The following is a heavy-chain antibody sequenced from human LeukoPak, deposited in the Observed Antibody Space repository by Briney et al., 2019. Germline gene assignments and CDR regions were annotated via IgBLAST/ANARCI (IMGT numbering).Heavy chain of an antibody. D-gene: IGHD1-26*01. CDR3: ARGRVGATTFDY. Sequence: PSETLSLTCAVYGGSFSGYYWSWVRQPPGKGLEWIGEINHSGSTNYNPSLKSRVTISVDTSKNQFSLKLGSVTAADTAVYYCARGRVGATTFDYWGQGTLVTVSS. CDR2: INHSGST. V-gene: IGHV4-34*01. J-gene: IGHJ4*02. CDR1: GGSFSGYY.